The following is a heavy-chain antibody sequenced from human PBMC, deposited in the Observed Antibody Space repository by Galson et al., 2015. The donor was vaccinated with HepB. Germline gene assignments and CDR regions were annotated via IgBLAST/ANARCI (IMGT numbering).Heavy chain of an antibody. D-gene: IGHD3-3*01. CDR2: IWYDGSNK. CDR1: GFTFSSYG. Sequence: SLRLSCAASGFTFSSYGMHWVRQAPGKGLEWVAVIWYDGSNKYYADSVKGRFTISRDNSKNTLYLQMNSLRAEDTAVYYCARGAIFGVVRSSYYYMDVWGKGTTVTVSS. CDR3: ARGAIFGVVRSSYYYMDV. J-gene: IGHJ6*03. V-gene: IGHV3-33*01.